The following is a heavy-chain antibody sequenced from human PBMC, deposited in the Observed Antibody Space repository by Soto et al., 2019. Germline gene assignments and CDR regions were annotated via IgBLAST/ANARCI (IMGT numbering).Heavy chain of an antibody. Sequence: PGGSLRLSCAASGVPFSSYSMNWVRQAPGKGLEYVSAISSNGGSTYYADSVKGRFTISRDNSKNTLYLQMSSLRAEDTAVYYCVKDQYVWGSYPTDAFDIWGQGTMVTVSS. D-gene: IGHD3-16*02. V-gene: IGHV3-64D*06. CDR3: VKDQYVWGSYPTDAFDI. CDR2: ISSNGGST. J-gene: IGHJ3*02. CDR1: GVPFSSYS.